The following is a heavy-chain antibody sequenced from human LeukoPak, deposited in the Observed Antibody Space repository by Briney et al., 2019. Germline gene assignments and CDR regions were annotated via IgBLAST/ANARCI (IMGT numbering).Heavy chain of an antibody. CDR3: ARVRYSYGYDY. J-gene: IGHJ4*02. CDR2: IYHSGST. Sequence: SETLSLTCAASGGPISSGGYSWSWIRQPPGKGLEWIGYIYHSGSTYYNPSLKSRVTISVDRSKNQFSLKLSSVTAADTAVYYCARVRYSYGYDYWGQGTLVTVSS. CDR1: GGPISSGGYS. D-gene: IGHD5-18*01. V-gene: IGHV4-30-2*01.